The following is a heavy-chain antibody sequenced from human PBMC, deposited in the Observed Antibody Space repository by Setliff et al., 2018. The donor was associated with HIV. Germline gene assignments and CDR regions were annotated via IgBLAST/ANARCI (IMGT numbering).Heavy chain of an antibody. CDR1: GYTFTSYY. J-gene: IGHJ6*03. CDR2: INPSGGST. D-gene: IGHD6-19*01. V-gene: IGHV1-46*01. Sequence: GASVKVSCKTSGYTFTSYYIHWVRQAPGQGLEWMGIINPSGGSTSYAQKFQGRVTMTTDTSTSTAYLELRSLRSDDTAVYYCARGRSSGWYAGRSYYYYMDVWGKGTTVTVSS. CDR3: ARGRSSGWYAGRSYYYYMDV.